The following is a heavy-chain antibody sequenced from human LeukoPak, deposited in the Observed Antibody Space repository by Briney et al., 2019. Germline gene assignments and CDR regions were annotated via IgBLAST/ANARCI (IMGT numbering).Heavy chain of an antibody. D-gene: IGHD1-14*01. J-gene: IGHJ3*02. V-gene: IGHV3-9*01. CDR3: AKGMITRSAFDI. CDR1: GFTFDDYA. Sequence: GRSLRLSCAASGFTFDDYAMHWVRQAPGKGLEWVSGISGNSGSIGYADSVKGRFTISRDNAKNSLYLQMNSLRAEGTALYYCAKGMITRSAFDIWGQGTMVTVSS. CDR2: ISGNSGSI.